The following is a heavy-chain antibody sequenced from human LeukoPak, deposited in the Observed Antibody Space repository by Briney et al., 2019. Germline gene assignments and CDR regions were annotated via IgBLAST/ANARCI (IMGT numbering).Heavy chain of an antibody. Sequence: GGSLRLSCAASGFTFSSYWMSWVRQAPGRGLEWVSVIYSGGSTYYADSVKGRFTISRDSSKNTVYLQMNSLRAEDTAVYYCARDSSNGWYHGYWGQGTLVTVSS. CDR2: IYSGGST. J-gene: IGHJ4*02. CDR1: GFTFSSYW. V-gene: IGHV3-66*01. CDR3: ARDSSNGWYHGY. D-gene: IGHD6-19*01.